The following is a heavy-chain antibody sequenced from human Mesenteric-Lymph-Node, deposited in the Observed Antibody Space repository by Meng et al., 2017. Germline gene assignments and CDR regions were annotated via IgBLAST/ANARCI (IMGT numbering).Heavy chain of an antibody. J-gene: IGHJ4*02. CDR2: IYHSGST. CDR3: ARGRGYGDYGSLY. Sequence: QGPVTGSGPGLVKPSETLSLTCAVSGGSIRSINWWTWVRQPPGKGLEWIGEIYHSGSTNYNPSLKSRVTISVDTSKNQFSLKLSSVTAADTAVYYCARGRGYGDYGSLYWGQGTLVTVSS. V-gene: IGHV4-4*02. CDR1: GGSIRSINW. D-gene: IGHD4-17*01.